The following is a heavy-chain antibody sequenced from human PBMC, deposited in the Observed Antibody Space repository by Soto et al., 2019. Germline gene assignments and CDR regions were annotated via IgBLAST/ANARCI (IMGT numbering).Heavy chain of an antibody. CDR3: ARGQWAY. CDR1: GFTFNKYW. Sequence: GGSLRLSCVVSGFTFNKYWMYWVRQAPGKGLEWVANINQDGSEKYYVDSVRGRFTISRDNAKNSLYLEMDSLRAEDTAVYYCARGQWAYWGQGTLVTVSS. V-gene: IGHV3-7*01. D-gene: IGHD2-8*01. J-gene: IGHJ4*02. CDR2: INQDGSEK.